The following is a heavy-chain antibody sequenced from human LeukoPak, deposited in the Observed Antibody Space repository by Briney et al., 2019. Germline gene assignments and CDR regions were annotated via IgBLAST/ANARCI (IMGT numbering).Heavy chain of an antibody. J-gene: IGHJ4*02. D-gene: IGHD4-11*01. Sequence: GGSLRLSCTASGFTFSVYSMSWFRQPPGKGLDWVGFIRTKANGATAEYAAPVKDRFTISRDDSKSIAHLQMTSPKIEDTAGYYCSRDPTTIARGYLYYWGQGTLLTVSS. CDR1: GFTFSVYS. CDR2: IRTKANGATA. CDR3: SRDPTTIARGYLYY. V-gene: IGHV3-49*03.